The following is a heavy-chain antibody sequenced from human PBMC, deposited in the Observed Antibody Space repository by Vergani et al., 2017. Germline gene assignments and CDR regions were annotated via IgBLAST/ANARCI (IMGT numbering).Heavy chain of an antibody. Sequence: QVQLVQSGAEVKKPGSSVKVSCKASGGTFSSYAISWVRQAPGQGLEWMGRIIPILGIANYAQKFQGRVTITADKSTSTAYMELSSLRSEDTAVYYCATPAGGGITMARGSGYFQHWGQGTLVTVSS. J-gene: IGHJ1*01. V-gene: IGHV1-69*04. D-gene: IGHD3-10*01. CDR1: GGTFSSYA. CDR2: IIPILGIA. CDR3: ATPAGGGITMARGSGYFQH.